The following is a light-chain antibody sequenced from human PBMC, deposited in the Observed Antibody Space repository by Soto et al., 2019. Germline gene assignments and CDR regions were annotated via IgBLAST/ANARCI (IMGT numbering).Light chain of an antibody. J-gene: IGLJ1*01. Sequence: QSVLTQPPSASGSPGQSVTISCTGTSSDVGGYNYVSWYQQHPGKAPKLMIYEVSKRPSGVPDRFSGSKSGNTASLTVSCLQAEDEADYYCSSYAGSNNFPFVFGTGTKVTVL. CDR3: SSYAGSNNFPFV. CDR1: SSDVGGYNY. V-gene: IGLV2-8*01. CDR2: EVS.